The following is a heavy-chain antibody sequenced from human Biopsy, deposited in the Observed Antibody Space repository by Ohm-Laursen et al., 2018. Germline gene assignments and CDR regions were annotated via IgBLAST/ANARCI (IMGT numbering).Heavy chain of an antibody. D-gene: IGHD3/OR15-3a*01. V-gene: IGHV1-2*02. Sequence: ASSVKVSCKAPADSFVGYDIHWVRQAPGQGLGWMGSIYPNNGATKNAQKFQGRVTMTRDTSINTAFMELKSLRSDDTAVYYCARDLVDWTVPSWGQGTLVIVSS. CDR3: ARDLVDWTVPS. CDR1: ADSFVGYD. CDR2: IYPNNGAT. J-gene: IGHJ4*02.